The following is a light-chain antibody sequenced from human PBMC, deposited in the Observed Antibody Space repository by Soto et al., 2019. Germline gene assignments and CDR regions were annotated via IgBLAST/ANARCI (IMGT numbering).Light chain of an antibody. CDR3: QPYNNWWT. CDR2: GAS. V-gene: IGKV3-15*01. J-gene: IGKJ1*01. CDR1: ESVSVN. Sequence: EIVMTQSPATLSVSPGERATLSCRASESVSVNLAWYQQKPGQAPRLLIYGASSRATGIPARFSGSGSGTEFTLIINSLQSEDFAVYYCQPYNNWWTFGQGTKV.